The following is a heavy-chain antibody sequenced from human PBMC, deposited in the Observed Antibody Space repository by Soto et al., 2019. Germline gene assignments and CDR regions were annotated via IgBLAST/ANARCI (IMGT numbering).Heavy chain of an antibody. Sequence: QVQLVQSGGEVKKPGASVKVSCKASGYTFTSYGVSWVRQAPGQGLEWMGWINAYNGNTNYTQKVQGRVTMTTDTSTSTAYMELRSLRSDDRAVYYCARDVGYGLIDGWGQGTLVTVSS. J-gene: IGHJ4*02. D-gene: IGHD5-18*01. V-gene: IGHV1-18*01. CDR2: INAYNGNT. CDR3: ARDVGYGLIDG. CDR1: GYTFTSYG.